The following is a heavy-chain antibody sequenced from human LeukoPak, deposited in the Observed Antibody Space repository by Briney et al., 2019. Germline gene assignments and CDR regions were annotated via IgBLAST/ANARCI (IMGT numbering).Heavy chain of an antibody. CDR3: ARERPSSGWYIVNAFDI. CDR1: GFTFSSYA. D-gene: IGHD6-19*01. CDR2: ISYDGSNK. Sequence: GGSLRLSCAASGFTFSSYAMHWVRQAPGKGLEWVAVISYDGSNKYYADSVKGRFTISRDNSKNTLYLQMNSLRAEDTAVYYCARERPSSGWYIVNAFDIWGQGTMVTVSS. J-gene: IGHJ3*02. V-gene: IGHV3-30-3*01.